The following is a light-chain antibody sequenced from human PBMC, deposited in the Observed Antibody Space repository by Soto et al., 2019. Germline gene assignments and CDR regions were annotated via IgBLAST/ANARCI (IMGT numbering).Light chain of an antibody. CDR2: GGS. Sequence: EIVSTQSPGTLSLSPGERATLSCRASQSVSSTFLAWYRQKPGQTPRLLIFGGSNRATGIPDRFSGSGSGTDFTLTITRLEPEDFAVYYCGQFVSAPPRTFGQGAKVDI. V-gene: IGKV3-20*01. CDR1: QSVSSTF. CDR3: GQFVSAPPRT. J-gene: IGKJ1*01.